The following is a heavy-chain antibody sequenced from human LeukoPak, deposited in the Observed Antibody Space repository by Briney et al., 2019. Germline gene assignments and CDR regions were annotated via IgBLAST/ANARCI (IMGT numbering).Heavy chain of an antibody. V-gene: IGHV4-59*08. J-gene: IGHJ4*02. D-gene: IGHD2-21*01. Sequence: SETLSLTCIVSGGSINSYYWSWIRQPPGKGLEWIAYIDNSGNTNYDPSLKSRVTISVDTSRNEFSLKVNYVTAADTAVYYCARHLAARLGGARFSDYWGQGTLVTVST. CDR2: IDNSGNT. CDR1: GGSINSYY. CDR3: ARHLAARLGGARFSDY.